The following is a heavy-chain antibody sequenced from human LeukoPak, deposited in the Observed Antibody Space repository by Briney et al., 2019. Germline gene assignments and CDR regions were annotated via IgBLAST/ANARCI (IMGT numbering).Heavy chain of an antibody. J-gene: IGHJ4*02. CDR3: ARVAPSTTFGVVTHRIFDY. D-gene: IGHD3-3*01. V-gene: IGHV4-34*01. CDR1: GGSFSGHY. Sequence: SETLSLTCAVYGGSFSGHYWSWIRQPPGKGLEWIGEINHSGSTNYNPSLKSRVTISVDTSKSQFSLKLSSVTAADTAIYYCARVAPSTTFGVVTHRIFDYWGQGTLVTVSS. CDR2: INHSGST.